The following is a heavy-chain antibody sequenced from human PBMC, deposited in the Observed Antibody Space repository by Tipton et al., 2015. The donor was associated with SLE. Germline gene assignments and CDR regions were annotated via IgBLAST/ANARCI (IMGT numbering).Heavy chain of an antibody. CDR1: GGSISSYY. CDR2: IYTSGST. J-gene: IGHJ3*01. Sequence: GLVKPSETLSLTCTVSGGSISSYYWSWIRQPPGEGLEWIGYIYTSGSTYYNPSLKSRVTISVDTSKNQFSLKLSSVTAADTAVYYCARGGRGAFDVWGQGTMVTVSS. CDR3: ARGGRGAFDV. V-gene: IGHV4-4*08.